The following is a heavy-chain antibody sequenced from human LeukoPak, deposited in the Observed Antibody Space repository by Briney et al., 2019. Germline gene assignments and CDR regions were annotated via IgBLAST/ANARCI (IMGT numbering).Heavy chain of an antibody. V-gene: IGHV4-34*01. D-gene: IGHD3-16*02. J-gene: IGHJ4*02. CDR3: ARARDDYVWGSYRYCDY. Sequence: SETLSLTCAVYGGSFSGYYWSWTRQPPGKGLEWIGEINHSGSTNYNPSLKSRVTISVDTSKNQFSLKLSSVTAADTAVYYCARARDDYVWGSYRYCDYWGQGTLVTASS. CDR2: INHSGST. CDR1: GGSFSGYY.